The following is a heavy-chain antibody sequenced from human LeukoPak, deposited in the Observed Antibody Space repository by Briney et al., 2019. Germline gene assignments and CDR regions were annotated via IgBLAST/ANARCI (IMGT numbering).Heavy chain of an antibody. Sequence: SETLSLTCTVSGGSISSYYWSWIRQPPGKGLEWIGYIYYSGSTNYNPSLKSRVTISVDTSKNQFSLKLSSVTAADTAVYYCARAPSGDDYYGSGSPFDYWGQGTLVTVSS. CDR2: IYYSGST. J-gene: IGHJ4*02. CDR1: GGSISSYY. CDR3: ARAPSGDDYYGSGSPFDY. D-gene: IGHD3-10*01. V-gene: IGHV4-59*01.